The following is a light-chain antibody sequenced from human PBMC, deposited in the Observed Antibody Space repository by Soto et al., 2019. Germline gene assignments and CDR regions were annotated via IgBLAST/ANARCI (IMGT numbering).Light chain of an antibody. Sequence: QSVLTQPASVSGSPGQSITISCTGTSSDVGGYNYVSWYQQHPGKAPKLMIYEVSNRPSGVSNRFSGSKSGNTASLTISGLQAEDEADYYCCSYTSSSTSPYVFGTGTKVTVL. CDR2: EVS. CDR1: SSDVGGYNY. CDR3: CSYTSSSTSPYV. J-gene: IGLJ1*01. V-gene: IGLV2-14*01.